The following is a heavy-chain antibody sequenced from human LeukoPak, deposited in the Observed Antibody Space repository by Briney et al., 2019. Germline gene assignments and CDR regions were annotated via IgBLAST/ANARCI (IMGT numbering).Heavy chain of an antibody. CDR3: GSKAAAFYFDY. CDR1: GFTFSRDW. V-gene: IGHV3-30*02. J-gene: IGHJ4*02. Sequence: PGGSLRLSCAASGFTFSRDWMSWVRQAPGKGLEWVAFIEYDGINKHYADSVKGRFTISRDDSKNTLYLQMNSLRAEDTAVYYCGSKAAAFYFDYWGQGTLVTVSS. D-gene: IGHD6-13*01. CDR2: IEYDGINK.